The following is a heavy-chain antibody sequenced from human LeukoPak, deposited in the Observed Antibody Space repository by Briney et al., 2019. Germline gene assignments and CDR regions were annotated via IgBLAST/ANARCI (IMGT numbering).Heavy chain of an antibody. CDR2: MSPKSGNT. CDR1: GYTFTSYD. CDR3: ARDCDSTSCSHENGFDY. V-gene: IGHV1-8*01. J-gene: IGHJ4*02. Sequence: ASVKVSCKVSGYTFTSYDINWVRQATGQGLEWMGWMSPKSGNTGYAQKFQGRVTITADESTSTAYMELSSLRSEDTAVYYCARDCDSTSCSHENGFDYWGQGTLVTVSS. D-gene: IGHD2-2*01.